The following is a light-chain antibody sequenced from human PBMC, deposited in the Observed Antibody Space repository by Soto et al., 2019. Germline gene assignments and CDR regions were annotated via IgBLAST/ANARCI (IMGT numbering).Light chain of an antibody. Sequence: QSALTQPASVSGSPGQSITISCTGTSSDVGGYNYVSWYPQHPGKAPKLMIYEVSNRPSGVSNRFSGSKSGNTASLTISGLQAEDEADYYCSSYTSSSLRVGTGTKLTVL. V-gene: IGLV2-14*01. J-gene: IGLJ1*01. CDR3: SSYTSSSLR. CDR2: EVS. CDR1: SSDVGGYNY.